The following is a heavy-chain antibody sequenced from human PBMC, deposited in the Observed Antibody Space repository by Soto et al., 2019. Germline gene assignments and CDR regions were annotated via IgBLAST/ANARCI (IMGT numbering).Heavy chain of an antibody. CDR3: AKELHDRSAPPLYYFDS. CDR1: GFTFSSYA. CDR2: ICTGGDT. Sequence: GGSLRLSCAASGFTFSSYAMSWVRQAPGKGLEWVSVICTGGDTYSADAVKGRFTMSRDSSKTTPYLQMNSLRAEDTAVYYCAKELHDRSAPPLYYFDSSGPGTLVTVSS. V-gene: IGHV3-23*01. D-gene: IGHD3-22*01. J-gene: IGHJ4*02.